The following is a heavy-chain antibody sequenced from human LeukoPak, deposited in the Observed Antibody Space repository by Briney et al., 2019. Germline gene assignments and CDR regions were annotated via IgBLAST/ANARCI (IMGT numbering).Heavy chain of an antibody. V-gene: IGHV1-8*01. D-gene: IGHD5-18*01. CDR3: ARARRPSWIQLWSPFDY. Sequence: ASVKVSCKASGYTFTSYDINWVRQATGQGLEWMGWMNPNSGNTAYAQKFQGRVTMTRDMSTSTVYMELSSLRSEDTAVYYCARARRPSWIQLWSPFDYWGQGTLVTVSS. CDR1: GYTFTSYD. J-gene: IGHJ4*02. CDR2: MNPNSGNT.